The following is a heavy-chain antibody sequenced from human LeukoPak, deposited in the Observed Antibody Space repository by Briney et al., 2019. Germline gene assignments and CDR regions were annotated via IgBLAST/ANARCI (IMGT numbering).Heavy chain of an antibody. Sequence: GGSLRLSCAASGFTFSSYWMSWARQAPGKGLEWVANIKQDGSEKYYVDSVKGRFTISRDNAKNSLYLQMNSLRAEDTAVYYCARDLYCSSTSCLSLGYYYYYGMDVWGQGTTVTVSS. CDR1: GFTFSSYW. J-gene: IGHJ6*02. V-gene: IGHV3-7*01. CDR3: ARDLYCSSTSCLSLGYYYYYGMDV. D-gene: IGHD2-2*01. CDR2: IKQDGSEK.